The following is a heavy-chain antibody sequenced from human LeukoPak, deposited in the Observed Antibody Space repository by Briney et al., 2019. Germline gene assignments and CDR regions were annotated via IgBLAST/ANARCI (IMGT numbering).Heavy chain of an antibody. D-gene: IGHD3-16*01. CDR1: GFTFSSYS. Sequence: GGSLRLSCVVSGFTFSSYSMNWVRQAPGKGLEWVAVISYDGSNKYYADSVKGRFTISRDNSKNTLYLQMNSLRAEDTAVYYCARDPGPDTYYDYVWGSYSGFDYWGQGTLVTVSS. CDR2: ISYDGSNK. J-gene: IGHJ4*02. CDR3: ARDPGPDTYYDYVWGSYSGFDY. V-gene: IGHV3-30*19.